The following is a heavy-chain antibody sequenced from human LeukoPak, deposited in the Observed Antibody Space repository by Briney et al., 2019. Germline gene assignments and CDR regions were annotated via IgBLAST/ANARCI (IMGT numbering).Heavy chain of an antibody. Sequence: GGSLRLSCAASGFTFSIYWMSWVRQAPGKGLEWVANIKQDGSEKYYMDSVRGRFTISRDNAKNSLYLQMNSLRAEDTAVYYCAREWNGYDYVGEDYWGQGTLVTVSS. J-gene: IGHJ4*02. CDR1: GFTFSIYW. D-gene: IGHD5-12*01. V-gene: IGHV3-7*01. CDR3: AREWNGYDYVGEDY. CDR2: IKQDGSEK.